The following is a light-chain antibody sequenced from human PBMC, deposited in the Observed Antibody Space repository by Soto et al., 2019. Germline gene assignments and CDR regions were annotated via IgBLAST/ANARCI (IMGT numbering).Light chain of an antibody. Sequence: DIQMTQFPSTLSASLGDRVTITCRASQNIGSWLAWYQQKPGKAPKVLIYDVSNLETGVPSRFSGSGSGTEFTLTISSLQPDDFATYYCQQYNTYWTFGQGTKVDI. CDR3: QQYNTYWT. CDR2: DVS. J-gene: IGKJ1*01. CDR1: QNIGSW. V-gene: IGKV1-5*01.